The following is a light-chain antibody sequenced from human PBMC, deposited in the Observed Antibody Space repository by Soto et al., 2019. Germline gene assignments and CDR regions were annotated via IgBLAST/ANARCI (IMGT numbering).Light chain of an antibody. V-gene: IGKV1-5*01. CDR2: DAS. J-gene: IGKJ1*01. CDR3: QQYETFSGT. Sequence: DIQRPQSPSTLSATAGDRVTVPCRASQSVSGWLAWYQQKPGEAPKLLIYDASALPRGVPSRFSGSGSGTKFTLTIASLQPDDFATYYCQQYETFSGTFGPGTKVDIK. CDR1: QSVSGW.